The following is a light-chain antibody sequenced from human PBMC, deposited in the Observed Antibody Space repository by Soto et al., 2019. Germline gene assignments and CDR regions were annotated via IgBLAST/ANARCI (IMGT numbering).Light chain of an antibody. V-gene: IGLV2-8*01. CDR1: SSDVGAYDY. Sequence: QSALTQPPSAYGSPGQSVTISCTGTSSDVGAYDYVSWYQQHPGKAPKLMIYEINKRPSGVPDRFSGSKSGNTASLTVAGLQAEEEADYYCSSFAGSNNFPYVFGTGTKLTVL. CDR3: SSFAGSNNFPYV. J-gene: IGLJ1*01. CDR2: EIN.